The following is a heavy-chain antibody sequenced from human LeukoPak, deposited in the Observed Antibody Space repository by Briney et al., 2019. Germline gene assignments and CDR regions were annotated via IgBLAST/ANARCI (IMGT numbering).Heavy chain of an antibody. CDR3: AKSGLGDHGIFTGRGSPYYYYYLDV. Sequence: QPGGSLRLSCTASGYTFNDFVKQWVRQVPGESVEWVTLIRGDGGTTHYACSVEGRFTICRDNAQKSLFLEMNNLGTEDTALYYCAKSGLGDHGIFTGRGSPYYYYYLDVWGKGTTVIVS. CDR2: IRGDGGTT. J-gene: IGHJ6*03. V-gene: IGHV3-43*02. CDR1: GYTFNDFV. D-gene: IGHD2-21*02.